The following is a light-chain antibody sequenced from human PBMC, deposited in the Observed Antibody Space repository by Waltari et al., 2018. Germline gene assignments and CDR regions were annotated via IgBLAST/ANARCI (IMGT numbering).Light chain of an antibody. Sequence: QSVLTQPPSASGTPGQRVTISCSGSSSNIGSNTVNWYQQLPATAPKLLIYSNNHRPSGVPDRFSGSKSGTSASLAISGLQSEDEADYYCAAWDDSLNAWVFGGGTKLTVL. CDR1: SSNIGSNT. CDR3: AAWDDSLNAWV. J-gene: IGLJ3*02. V-gene: IGLV1-44*01. CDR2: SNN.